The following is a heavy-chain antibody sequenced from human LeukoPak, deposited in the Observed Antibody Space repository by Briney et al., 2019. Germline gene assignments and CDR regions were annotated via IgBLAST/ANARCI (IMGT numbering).Heavy chain of an antibody. Sequence: ASVKVSCKASGYTFTSYYMHWVRQAPRQGLEWMGIINPSGRSTSYAQKFQGRVTMTRDTSTSTVYMELSSLRSEDTAVYYCARVGVVIFDYWGQGTLVTVSS. CDR1: GYTFTSYY. V-gene: IGHV1-46*01. D-gene: IGHD3-22*01. CDR3: ARVGVVIFDY. J-gene: IGHJ4*02. CDR2: INPSGRST.